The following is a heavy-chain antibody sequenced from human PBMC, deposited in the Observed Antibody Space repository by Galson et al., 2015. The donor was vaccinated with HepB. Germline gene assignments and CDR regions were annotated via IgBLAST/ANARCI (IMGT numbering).Heavy chain of an antibody. V-gene: IGHV3-74*01. CDR1: GFAFSSYW. D-gene: IGHD2-15*01. Sequence: SLRLSCAASGFAFSSYWMHWVRQAPGKGLVWVSRINSDGSSTSYADSVKGRFTISRDNAKNTLYLQMNSLRAEDTAVYYCAREGDLELGYCSGGSCYSDAFDIWGQGTMVAVSS. J-gene: IGHJ3*02. CDR3: AREGDLELGYCSGGSCYSDAFDI. CDR2: INSDGSST.